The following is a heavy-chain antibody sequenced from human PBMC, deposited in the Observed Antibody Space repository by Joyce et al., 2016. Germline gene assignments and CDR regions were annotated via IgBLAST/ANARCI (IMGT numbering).Heavy chain of an antibody. Sequence: GFTFSNSGMHWVRQAPGKGLEWVAVISYDGSKNKYYAESVKGRFTISRDNSKNTLYLQMNSLRGDDTAVYYCAKDKASGSYYYGMDVWGQGTTVSVS. CDR1: GFTFSNSG. CDR3: AKDKASGSYYYGMDV. V-gene: IGHV3-30*18. D-gene: IGHD1-26*01. J-gene: IGHJ6*02. CDR2: ISYDGSKNK.